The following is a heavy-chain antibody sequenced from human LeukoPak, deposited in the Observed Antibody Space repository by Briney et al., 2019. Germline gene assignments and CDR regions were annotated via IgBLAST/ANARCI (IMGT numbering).Heavy chain of an antibody. J-gene: IGHJ4*02. CDR3: ARGGPRDGYDG. D-gene: IGHD5-24*01. CDR2: ISYDGSNK. CDR1: GFTFSSYA. V-gene: IGHV3-30-3*01. Sequence: PGGSLRLSCAASGFTFSSYAMHWVRQAPGKGLEWVAVISYDGSNKYYADSVKGRFTISRDNSKNTLYLQMNSLRAEDTAVYYCARGGPRDGYDGWGQGTLVTVSS.